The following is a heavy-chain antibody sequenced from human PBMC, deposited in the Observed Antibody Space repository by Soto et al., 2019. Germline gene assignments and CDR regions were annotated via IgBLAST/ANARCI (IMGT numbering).Heavy chain of an antibody. D-gene: IGHD2-15*01. J-gene: IGHJ4*02. V-gene: IGHV3-15*05. CDR3: TTLEECSGCSCYSGEDFDY. Sequence: EVQLVESGGGLVKPGGSLRLSCAASGFTFSNAWMSWVRQAPGKGLEWVGRIKSKTDGGTTDYAAPVKGRFTISRDDSKNTLYLQMNSLKTEDTAVYYCTTLEECSGCSCYSGEDFDYWGQGTLVTVSS. CDR1: GFTFSNAW. CDR2: IKSKTDGGTT.